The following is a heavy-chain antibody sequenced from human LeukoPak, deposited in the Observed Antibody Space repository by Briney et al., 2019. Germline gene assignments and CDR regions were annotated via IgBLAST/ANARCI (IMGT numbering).Heavy chain of an antibody. Sequence: SETLSLTCTVSGGSISSYYWSWIRQPPGKGLEWIGYIYYSGSTNYNPSLKSRVTISVDTSKNQFSLKLSSVTAADTAVYYCARKHYPGIAVAVGAFDIWGQGTTVTVSS. V-gene: IGHV4-59*08. D-gene: IGHD6-19*01. CDR1: GGSISSYY. CDR2: IYYSGST. J-gene: IGHJ3*02. CDR3: ARKHYPGIAVAVGAFDI.